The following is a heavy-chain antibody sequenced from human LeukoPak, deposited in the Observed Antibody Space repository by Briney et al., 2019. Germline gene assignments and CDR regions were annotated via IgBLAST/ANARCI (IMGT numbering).Heavy chain of an antibody. CDR2: ISSSSSYI. D-gene: IGHD6-13*01. Sequence: GGSLRLSCAASGFTFSSYSMNWVRQAPGKGLEWVSSISSSSSYIYYADSVKGRFTISRDNAKNSLYLQMNSLKTEDTAVYYCTTDARPEYSVSSRSIWGQGTMVTVSS. J-gene: IGHJ3*02. V-gene: IGHV3-21*03. CDR1: GFTFSSYS. CDR3: TTDARPEYSVSSRSI.